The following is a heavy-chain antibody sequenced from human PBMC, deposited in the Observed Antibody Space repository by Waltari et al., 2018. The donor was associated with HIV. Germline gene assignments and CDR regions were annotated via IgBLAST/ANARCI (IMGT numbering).Heavy chain of an antibody. D-gene: IGHD4-17*01. Sequence: VQLLESGGGWVQPGGSLRLSCATSALTFGSFAMNWVRQPPRKGLEWVSSRSGSGGSTYYADSVKGRFTISRDNSKNTLYLQMSSLRAEDTAVYYCAKGSGTTVANWYFDLWGRGTLVTVSS. CDR3: AKGSGTTVANWYFDL. J-gene: IGHJ2*01. V-gene: IGHV3-23*01. CDR2: RSGSGGST. CDR1: ALTFGSFA.